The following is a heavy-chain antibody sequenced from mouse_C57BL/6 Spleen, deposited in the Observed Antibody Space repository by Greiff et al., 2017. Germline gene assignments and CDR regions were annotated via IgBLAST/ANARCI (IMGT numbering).Heavy chain of an antibody. Sequence: QVQLQQSGAELVRPGASVTLSCKASGYTFTDYEMHWVKQTPVHGLEWIGAIDPETGGTAYNQKFKGKAILTADKSSSTAYMELRGLTSEDSAVYYCTRGVDYYGSRDYFDYWGQGTTLTVSS. CDR1: GYTFTDYE. CDR3: TRGVDYYGSRDYFDY. J-gene: IGHJ2*01. V-gene: IGHV1-15*01. D-gene: IGHD1-1*01. CDR2: IDPETGGT.